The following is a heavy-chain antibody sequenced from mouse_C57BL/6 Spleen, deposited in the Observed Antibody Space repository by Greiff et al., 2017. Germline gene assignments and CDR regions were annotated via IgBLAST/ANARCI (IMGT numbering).Heavy chain of an antibody. D-gene: IGHD2-10*02. V-gene: IGHV1-80*01. CDR3: AREGYGNYVFDY. Sequence: QVQLQQSGPELVKPGASVKISCKASGYAFSSYWMNWVKQRPGKGLEWIGQIYPGDGDTNYNGKFKGKATLTADKSSSTAYMQLSSLTSEDSAVYFCAREGYGNYVFDYWGQGTTLTVSS. CDR2: IYPGDGDT. CDR1: GYAFSSYW. J-gene: IGHJ2*01.